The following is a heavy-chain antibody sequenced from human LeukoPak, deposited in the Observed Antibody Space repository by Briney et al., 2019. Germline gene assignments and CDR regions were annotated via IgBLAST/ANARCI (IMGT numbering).Heavy chain of an antibody. CDR1: GGSISSYY. J-gene: IGHJ6*02. CDR3: ARSLKDYYYYYTMDV. Sequence: PSETLSLTCTVSGGSISSYYWSWIRQPPGKGLEWIGYIYYSGSINYNPSLKSRVTISVDTSKNQFSLKLNSVTAADTAVYYCARSLKDYYYYYTMDVWGQGTTVTVSS. CDR2: IYYSGSI. V-gene: IGHV4-59*01.